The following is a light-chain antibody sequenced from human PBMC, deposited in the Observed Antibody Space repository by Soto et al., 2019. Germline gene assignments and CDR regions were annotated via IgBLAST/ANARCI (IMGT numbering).Light chain of an antibody. J-gene: IGKJ1*01. CDR1: QSISSW. Sequence: DIQMTQSPSTLSASVGDRVTITCRASQSISSWLAWYQQKPGKAPKLLIYDASSLESGVPSRFSGSVSGTEFTLTISSLQPDDFVTYYCQQYNSYWTFGQGTKVDIK. CDR3: QQYNSYWT. V-gene: IGKV1-5*01. CDR2: DAS.